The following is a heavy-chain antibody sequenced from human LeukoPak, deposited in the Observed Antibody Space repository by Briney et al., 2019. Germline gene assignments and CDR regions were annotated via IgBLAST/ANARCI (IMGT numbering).Heavy chain of an antibody. CDR1: GYTFTSYA. D-gene: IGHD6-13*01. CDR3: ARDWGMGPSSSWA. J-gene: IGHJ5*02. V-gene: IGHV1-69*13. Sequence: SVKVSCKASGYTFTSYAMHWVRRAPAQGLEWMGGIIPIFGTANYAQKFQGRVTITADESTSTAYMELRSLKSEDTAVYYCARDWGMGPSSSWAWGQGTLVTVSS. CDR2: IIPIFGTA.